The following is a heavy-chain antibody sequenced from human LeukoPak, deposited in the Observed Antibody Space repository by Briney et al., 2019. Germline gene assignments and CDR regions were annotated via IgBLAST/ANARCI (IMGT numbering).Heavy chain of an antibody. D-gene: IGHD5-12*01. J-gene: IGHJ4*02. Sequence: GGSLRLSCAASGFTFSSYSMNWVRQAPGKGLEWVSVIYSGGGTYYADSVKGRFTISRDTSMNTVYLQMNSLRAEDTAVYYCADSSWLYWGQGTLVTVSS. CDR3: ADSSWLY. CDR1: GFTFSSYS. V-gene: IGHV3-53*01. CDR2: IYSGGGT.